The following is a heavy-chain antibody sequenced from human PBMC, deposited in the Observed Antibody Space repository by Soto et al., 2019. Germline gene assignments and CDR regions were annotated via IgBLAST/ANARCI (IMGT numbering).Heavy chain of an antibody. V-gene: IGHV5-51*01. D-gene: IGHD1-26*01. CDR1: GYSFSTYW. CDR3: ARSILAGASKSPSDF. CDR2: IYPGDSDT. J-gene: IGHJ4*02. Sequence: GESLKISCKGSGYSFSTYWIGWARQMPGKGLEWMGIIYPGDSDTRYSPSFQGQVTISADKSISTAYLQWSSLKASDTAMYYCARSILAGASKSPSDFWGQGTPVTVSS.